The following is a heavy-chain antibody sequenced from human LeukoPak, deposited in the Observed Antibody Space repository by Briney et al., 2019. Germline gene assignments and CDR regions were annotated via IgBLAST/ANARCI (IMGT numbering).Heavy chain of an antibody. Sequence: ASVKVSCKVSGYTLTELSMHWVRQAPGKGLEWMGGFDPEDGETIYAQKFQGRVTMTEDTSTDTAYMELSSLRTEDTAVYYYATALGDFWSGYTLYYFDYWGQGTLVTVSS. V-gene: IGHV1-24*01. CDR1: GYTLTELS. CDR2: FDPEDGET. CDR3: ATALGDFWSGYTLYYFDY. J-gene: IGHJ4*02. D-gene: IGHD3-3*01.